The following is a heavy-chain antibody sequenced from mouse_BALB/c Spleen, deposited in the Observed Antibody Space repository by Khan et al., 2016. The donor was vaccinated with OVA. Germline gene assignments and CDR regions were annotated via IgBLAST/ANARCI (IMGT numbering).Heavy chain of an antibody. D-gene: IGHD2-3*01. CDR3: TSGGYSPWFAY. V-gene: IGHV14-1*02. J-gene: IGHJ3*01. Sequence: EVQLQESGAELVRPGALVNLSCKASGFNINDYYMHWVKQRPEQGLEWIGWIDPENGNAIYDPKFQGKASITSATSSNTAYLQLRSLTSADTAVYYDTSGGYSPWFAYWGQGTLVTVSA. CDR1: GFNINDYY. CDR2: IDPENGNA.